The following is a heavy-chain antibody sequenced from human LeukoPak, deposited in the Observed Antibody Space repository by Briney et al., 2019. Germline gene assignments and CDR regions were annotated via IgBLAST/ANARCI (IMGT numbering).Heavy chain of an antibody. J-gene: IGHJ4*02. CDR1: GASISNYY. V-gene: IGHV4-59*08. D-gene: IGHD1-26*01. CDR2: IYYSGST. Sequence: SETLSLTCTVSGASISNYYWSWIRQPPGKGLEWIGYIYYSGSTNYNPSLKSRVTISVDTSKNQFSLKLSSVTAADTAVYYCARHPGVGDPTYFDYWGQGTLVTVSS. CDR3: ARHPGVGDPTYFDY.